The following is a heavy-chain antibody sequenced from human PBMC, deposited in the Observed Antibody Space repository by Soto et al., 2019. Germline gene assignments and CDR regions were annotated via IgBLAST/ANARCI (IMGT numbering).Heavy chain of an antibody. CDR3: ARTLGSGSQYYYDY. CDR2: ISSNGGST. Sequence: GGSLRLSCAASGFTFSSYAMHWVRQAPGKGLEYVSAISSNGGSTYYADSVKGRFTISRDNSKNTLYLQMGSLRAEDMAVYYCARTLGSGSQYYYDYWGQGTLVTVSS. J-gene: IGHJ4*02. V-gene: IGHV3-64*02. CDR1: GFTFSSYA. D-gene: IGHD1-26*01.